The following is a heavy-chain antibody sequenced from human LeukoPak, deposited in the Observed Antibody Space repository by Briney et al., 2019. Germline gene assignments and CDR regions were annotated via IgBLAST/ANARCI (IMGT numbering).Heavy chain of an antibody. D-gene: IGHD3-10*01. Sequence: ASVKVSCEASGYTFTGSYLHWVRQAPGQGLEWMGGIIPIFGTANYAQKFQGRVTITADESTNTAYMELSRLRSEDTAVYYCARALVRGIIITPLNDYWGQGTLVTVSS. J-gene: IGHJ4*02. CDR2: IIPIFGTA. CDR3: ARALVRGIIITPLNDY. V-gene: IGHV1-69*13. CDR1: GYTFTGSY.